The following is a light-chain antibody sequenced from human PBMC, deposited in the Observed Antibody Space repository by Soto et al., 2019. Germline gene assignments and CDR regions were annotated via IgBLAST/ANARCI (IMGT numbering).Light chain of an antibody. CDR1: QTIDSW. J-gene: IGKJ1*01. Sequence: DIQMTQSPSTLSASVGDRVTITCRASQTIDSWLAWYQQKPGKAPNLLISEASTLESGVPYRFSGSESGTEFILSISSLQPDDVASYYCQQYKSYPWTFGQGTKVEIK. CDR2: EAS. CDR3: QQYKSYPWT. V-gene: IGKV1-5*03.